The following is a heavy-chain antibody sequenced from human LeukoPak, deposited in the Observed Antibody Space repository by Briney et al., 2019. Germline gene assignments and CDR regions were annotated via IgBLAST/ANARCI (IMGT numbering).Heavy chain of an antibody. Sequence: SEPLTLPCSVSGGSISGYYWTWVRQPPGKGLEWIGQIHYSGRADYNPSLKSRITMSVDTSRNQISLKLSSVTAADTAIYYCVRFGVNYDMDVWGQGTTVTVFS. CDR2: IHYSGRA. V-gene: IGHV4-59*13. CDR1: GGSISGYY. D-gene: IGHD3-16*01. J-gene: IGHJ6*02. CDR3: VRFGVNYDMDV.